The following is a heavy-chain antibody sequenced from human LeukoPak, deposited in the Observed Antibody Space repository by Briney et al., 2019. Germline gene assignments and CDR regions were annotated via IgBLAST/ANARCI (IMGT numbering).Heavy chain of an antibody. D-gene: IGHD6-13*01. J-gene: IGHJ5*02. Sequence: ASVKVSCKVSGYTLTELSMHWVRQAPGKGLEWMGGFDPEDGETIYAQKFQGRVTMTEDTSTDTAYMELSGLRSEDTAVYYCATAVGIAAAGSGWFDPRGQGTLVTVSS. V-gene: IGHV1-24*01. CDR3: ATAVGIAAAGSGWFDP. CDR2: FDPEDGET. CDR1: GYTLTELS.